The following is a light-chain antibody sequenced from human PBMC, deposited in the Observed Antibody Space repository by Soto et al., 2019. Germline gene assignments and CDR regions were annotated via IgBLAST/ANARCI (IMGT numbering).Light chain of an antibody. CDR1: QTIDSW. J-gene: IGKJ5*01. CDR2: DAT. Sequence: DIQMTQSPSILSASVGDSVTITCRASQTIDSWVDWYQQNPGKAPKLLVYDATSLDSGVSSRFSGSGYGTDFTLSINNLQPDDFATYYCQQYNRLITFGQGTRLEIK. V-gene: IGKV1-5*01. CDR3: QQYNRLIT.